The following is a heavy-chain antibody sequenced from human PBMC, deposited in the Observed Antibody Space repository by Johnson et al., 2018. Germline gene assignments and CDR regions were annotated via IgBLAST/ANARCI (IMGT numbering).Heavy chain of an antibody. Sequence: QVQLVESGGGLVKPGGSLRLSCAAAGFSFSDYDMSWIRQAPGKGLEWVAVIWYDGGNKYYADSVKGRFAISRDNSKNTLYLQMNSLRAEDTALYYCARDRSAGYYYGMDVWGQGTKVTVSS. CDR3: ARDRSAGYYYGMDV. D-gene: IGHD1-26*01. CDR1: GFSFSDYD. J-gene: IGHJ6*02. V-gene: IGHV3-33*08. CDR2: IWYDGGNK.